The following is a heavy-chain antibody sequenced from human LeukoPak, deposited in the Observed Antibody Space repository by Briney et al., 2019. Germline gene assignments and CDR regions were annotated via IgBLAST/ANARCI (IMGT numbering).Heavy chain of an antibody. Sequence: ASVKVSCKTAGYTFIRYGISWVRQAPGQGLEWMGWISPYNDNKKFLQKLQGRVTMTTDTSTSTAYMELRSLTSDDTAIYYCAREECIGSYQFLHDSWGQGTLVTVSS. D-gene: IGHD3-10*01. V-gene: IGHV1-18*01. CDR1: GYTFIRYG. J-gene: IGHJ4*02. CDR2: ISPYNDNK. CDR3: AREECIGSYQFLHDS.